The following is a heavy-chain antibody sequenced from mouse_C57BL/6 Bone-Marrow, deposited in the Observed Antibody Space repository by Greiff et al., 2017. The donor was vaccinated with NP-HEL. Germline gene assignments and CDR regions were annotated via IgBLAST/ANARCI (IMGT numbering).Heavy chain of an antibody. V-gene: IGHV1-82*01. CDR3: ARRDYDGYYVGFAY. J-gene: IGHJ3*01. D-gene: IGHD2-3*01. CDR2: IYPGDGDT. CDR1: GYAFSSSW. Sequence: QVQLKESGPELVKPGASVKISCKASGYAFSSSWMNWVKQRPGKGLEWIGRIYPGDGDTNYNGKFKGKATLTADKSSSTAYMPLSSLTSEDSAVYFCARRDYDGYYVGFAYWGQGTLVTVSA.